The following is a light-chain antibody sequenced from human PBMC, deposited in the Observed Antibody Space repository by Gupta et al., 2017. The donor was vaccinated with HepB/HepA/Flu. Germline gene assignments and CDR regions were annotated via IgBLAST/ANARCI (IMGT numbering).Light chain of an antibody. J-gene: IGKJ4*01. CDR3: QQYNNWPLT. Sequence: EIVMTQSPVTLSVSPGERATLSCRASQRISTNLAWYQQKPGQAPSVLIYGSFTRATGIPARFSGSGSGTEFTHTISSLQSEDFAVYFCQQYNNWPLTFGGGTKVEIK. V-gene: IGKV3-15*01. CDR2: GSF. CDR1: QRISTN.